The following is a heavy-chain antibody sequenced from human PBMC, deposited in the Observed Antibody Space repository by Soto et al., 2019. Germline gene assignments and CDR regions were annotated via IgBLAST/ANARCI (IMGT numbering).Heavy chain of an antibody. CDR2: INAGSGNT. Sequence: QVQLVQSGAEVKKPGASVKVSCKASGYTFTSYAMHWVRQAPGQRLEWMGWINAGSGNTKYSQKFQGRVTITRDTSASTAYMELSSLRSEDTPVYYCASSDIVVVPAAKGYYYYYGMDVWGQGTTVTVSS. CDR3: ASSDIVVVPAAKGYYYYYGMDV. D-gene: IGHD2-2*01. V-gene: IGHV1-3*01. CDR1: GYTFTSYA. J-gene: IGHJ6*02.